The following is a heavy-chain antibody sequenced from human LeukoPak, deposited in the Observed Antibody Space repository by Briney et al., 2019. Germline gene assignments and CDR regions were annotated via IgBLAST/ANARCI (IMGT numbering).Heavy chain of an antibody. V-gene: IGHV3-7*01. D-gene: IGHD6-6*01. Sequence: GGSLRLSCVASGFTFSHYWMSWVRQAQGRVLEWVANINQDGGQIYYVDSVEGRFTISRDNPKNSVYLQVNSLRAEDTAVYYCARIGYSSSSFDYWGQGTLVTVSS. CDR3: ARIGYSSSSFDY. CDR2: INQDGGQI. J-gene: IGHJ4*02. CDR1: GFTFSHYW.